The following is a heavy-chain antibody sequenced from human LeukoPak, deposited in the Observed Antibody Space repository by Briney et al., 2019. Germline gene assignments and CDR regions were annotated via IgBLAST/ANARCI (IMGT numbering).Heavy chain of an antibody. J-gene: IGHJ5*02. CDR3: AREGGGRGYSYGSWFDP. D-gene: IGHD5-18*01. Sequence: ASVKVSCKASGYTLTSYGITWVRQAPGQGLEWMGIINPSGGSTSYAQKFQGRVTMTRDTSTSTVYMELSSLRSDDTAVYYCAREGGGRGYSYGSWFDPWGQGTLVTVSS. V-gene: IGHV1-46*01. CDR2: INPSGGST. CDR1: GYTLTSYG.